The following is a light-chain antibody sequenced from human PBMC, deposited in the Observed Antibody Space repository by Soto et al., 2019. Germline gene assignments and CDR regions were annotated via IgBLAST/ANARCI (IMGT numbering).Light chain of an antibody. CDR1: SSNIGSNT. CDR2: TNY. Sequence: QSVLTQPPSASGTPGQRVTISCSGSSSNIGSNTVNWYQQLPGAAPKLLIYTNYDRPSGVPDRFSGSKSGTSASLAISGLQSEDEADYYCPEGSGWVFGGGTKLTVL. V-gene: IGLV1-44*01. J-gene: IGLJ3*02. CDR3: PEGSGWV.